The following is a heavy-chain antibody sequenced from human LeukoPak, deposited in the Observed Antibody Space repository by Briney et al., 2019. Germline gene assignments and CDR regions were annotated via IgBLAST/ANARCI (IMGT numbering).Heavy chain of an antibody. V-gene: IGHV3-23*01. J-gene: IGHJ6*02. Sequence: PGGSLGLSCAASGFTFSSYAMSWVRQAPGKGLEWVSAISGSAGSTYYADSVKGRFTISRDNSKNTLYLQMNSLRAEDTAIYYCAKGVPWDSSSWWMGHYGLDVWGQGTTVTVSS. CDR3: AKGVPWDSSSWWMGHYGLDV. CDR1: GFTFSSYA. CDR2: ISGSAGST. D-gene: IGHD6-13*01.